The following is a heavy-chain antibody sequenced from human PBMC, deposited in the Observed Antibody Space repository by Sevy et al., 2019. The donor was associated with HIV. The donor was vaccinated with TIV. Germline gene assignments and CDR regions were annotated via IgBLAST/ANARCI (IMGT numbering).Heavy chain of an antibody. CDR1: GFTFINHY. Sequence: GGSLRLSCVASGFTFINHYMEWVRQAPGKGLEWVGRTRNKADGYTTEYAAAVKGRFTISRDDSKNSLYVQMNSLKTEDTAVYYCATHAGIAAAGRVFDYWGQGTLVTVSS. V-gene: IGHV3-72*01. CDR3: ATHAGIAAAGRVFDY. D-gene: IGHD6-13*01. J-gene: IGHJ4*02. CDR2: TRNKADGYTT.